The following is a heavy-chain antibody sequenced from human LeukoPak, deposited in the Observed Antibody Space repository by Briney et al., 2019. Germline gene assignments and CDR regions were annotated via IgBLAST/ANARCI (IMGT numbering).Heavy chain of an antibody. V-gene: IGHV4-59*12. CDR3: ASHELGYCSGGSCYSNNWFDP. J-gene: IGHJ5*02. CDR1: GGSISSYY. Sequence: SETLSLTCTVSGGSISSYYWSWIRQPPGKGLEWIGYIYYSGSTNYNPSLKSRVTISVDTSKNQFSLKLSSVTAADTAVYYCASHELGYCSGGSCYSNNWFDPWGQGTLVTVSS. CDR2: IYYSGST. D-gene: IGHD2-15*01.